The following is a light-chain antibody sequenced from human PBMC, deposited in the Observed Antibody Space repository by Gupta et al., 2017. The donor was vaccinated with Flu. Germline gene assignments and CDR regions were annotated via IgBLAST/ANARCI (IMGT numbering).Light chain of an antibody. CDR3: MQSVHRRT. CDR1: QRLLHSDGMDY. J-gene: IGKJ1*01. V-gene: IGKV2D-29*01. Sequence: DIVMTQTPLSLSVTPGQPASISCRSSQRLLHSDGMDYFYWYVQKPGQPPQLLIYEVSTRFSGVPDRFSGSGSGTDFTLKSSRVEAEDVGIYSCMQSVHRRTFGQGTKVEIK. CDR2: EVS.